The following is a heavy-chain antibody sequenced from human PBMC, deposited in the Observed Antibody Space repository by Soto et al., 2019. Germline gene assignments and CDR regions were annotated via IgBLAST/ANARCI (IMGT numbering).Heavy chain of an antibody. CDR3: AREGNPAIAVAVFLDAFDI. D-gene: IGHD6-19*01. CDR2: ISSSGSPI. CDR1: GFTFSSYE. J-gene: IGHJ3*02. V-gene: IGHV3-48*03. Sequence: PGGSLRLSCAASGFTFSSYEMNWVRQAPEKGLEWVSYISSSGSPIYYADSVKGRFTISRDNAKSSLYLQMNSLRAEDTAVYYCAREGNPAIAVAVFLDAFDIWGLGTMVTVSS.